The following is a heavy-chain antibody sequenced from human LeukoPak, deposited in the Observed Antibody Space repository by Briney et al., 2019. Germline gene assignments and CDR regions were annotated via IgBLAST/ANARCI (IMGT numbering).Heavy chain of an antibody. CDR1: GGSISSYY. CDR3: ARHGGSYSLDY. Sequence: SQTLSLTCTVSGGSISSYYWSWIRQPPGKGLEWIGYITYSGSTNYNPSLKRRVTVSVDMSKNHFSLKLSPVTAADTAVYYCARHGGSYSLDYWGQGTLVTVSS. J-gene: IGHJ4*02. D-gene: IGHD3-10*01. CDR2: ITYSGST. V-gene: IGHV4-59*08.